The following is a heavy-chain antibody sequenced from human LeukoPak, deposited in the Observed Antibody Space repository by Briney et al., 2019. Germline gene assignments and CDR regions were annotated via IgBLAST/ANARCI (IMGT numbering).Heavy chain of an antibody. CDR2: ISSNGGST. CDR1: GFTFSSYG. CDR3: ARAYGSGSDRSFDY. J-gene: IGHJ4*02. D-gene: IGHD3-10*01. Sequence: GRSLRLSCAASGFTFSSYGMHWVRQAPGKGLEYVSAISSNGGSTYYANSVKGRFTISRDNSKNTLYLQMGSLRAEDMAVYYCARAYGSGSDRSFDYWGQGTLVTVSS. V-gene: IGHV3-64*01.